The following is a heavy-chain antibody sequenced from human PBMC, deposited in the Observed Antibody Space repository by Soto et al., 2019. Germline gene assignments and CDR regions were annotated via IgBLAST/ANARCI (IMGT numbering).Heavy chain of an antibody. V-gene: IGHV4-31*03. CDR1: GGSISSGGYY. J-gene: IGHJ5*02. Sequence: SETLSLTCTVSGGSISSGGYYWSWIRQHPGKGLEWIGYIYYSGSTYYNPSLKSRVTISVDTSKNQFSLKLSSVTAAGTAVYYCARGGDYYGSGSYILRFDPWGQGTLVTVSS. D-gene: IGHD3-10*01. CDR2: IYYSGST. CDR3: ARGGDYYGSGSYILRFDP.